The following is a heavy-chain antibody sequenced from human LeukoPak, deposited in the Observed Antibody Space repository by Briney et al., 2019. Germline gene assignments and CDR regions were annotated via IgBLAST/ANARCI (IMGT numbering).Heavy chain of an antibody. CDR1: GYTFISYY. Sequence: ASVKVSCKASGYTFISYYMHWVRQAPGQGLEWMGIINPSGGSTSYAQKFQGRVTMTRDTSTSTVYMELSSLRSEDTAVYYCARDLYCGGDCYSGFDYWGQGTLVTVSS. J-gene: IGHJ4*02. CDR3: ARDLYCGGDCYSGFDY. D-gene: IGHD2-21*02. CDR2: INPSGGST. V-gene: IGHV1-46*01.